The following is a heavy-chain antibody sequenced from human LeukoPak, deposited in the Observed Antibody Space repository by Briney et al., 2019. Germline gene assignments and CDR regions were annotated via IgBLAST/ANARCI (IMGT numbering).Heavy chain of an antibody. V-gene: IGHV3-21*01. D-gene: IGHD6-13*01. Sequence: GGPLRLSCAASGFTFSSYSMNWVRQAPGKGLEWVSSISSSSSYIDYADSVKGRFTISRDNAKNSLYLQMNSLRAEDTAVYYCARVIAAAGEGDWFDPWGQGTLVTVSS. J-gene: IGHJ5*02. CDR1: GFTFSSYS. CDR2: ISSSSSYI. CDR3: ARVIAAAGEGDWFDP.